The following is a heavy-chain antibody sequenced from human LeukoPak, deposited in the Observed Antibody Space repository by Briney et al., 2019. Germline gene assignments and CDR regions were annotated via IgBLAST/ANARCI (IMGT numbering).Heavy chain of an antibody. Sequence: ASGKFSSKASGSPLPSNYMHWVRQAPGQGLGWRGILNHSGGSKSKQQKFRGRVTITRDMSTSTVYMELSTLRSEDTAVYYCARDSFVVVVAATPEYNWFDPWGQGTLVTVSS. CDR1: GSPLPSNY. D-gene: IGHD2-15*01. V-gene: IGHV1-46*01. J-gene: IGHJ5*02. CDR2: LNHSGGSK. CDR3: ARDSFVVVVAATPEYNWFDP.